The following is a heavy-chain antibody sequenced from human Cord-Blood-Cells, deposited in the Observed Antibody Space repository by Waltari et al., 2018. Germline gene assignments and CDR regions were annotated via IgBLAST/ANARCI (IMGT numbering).Heavy chain of an antibody. CDR3: AKNSGDLGWFDP. J-gene: IGHJ5*02. Sequence: EVQLLESGGGLVQPGGSLSLSCAASGFTFSSYAMSWVRQAPGKGLEWVSAISGSGGRTYYADSVKGRFTISRDNSKNTLYLQMNSLRAEDTAVYYCAKNSGDLGWFDPWGQGTLVTVSS. CDR2: ISGSGGRT. D-gene: IGHD7-27*01. V-gene: IGHV3-23*01. CDR1: GFTFSSYA.